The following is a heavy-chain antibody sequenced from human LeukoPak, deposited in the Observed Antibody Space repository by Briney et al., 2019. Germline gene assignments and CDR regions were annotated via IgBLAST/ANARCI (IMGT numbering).Heavy chain of an antibody. J-gene: IGHJ4*02. CDR2: ISSSSSYI. CDR3: ATEEGIAARPVYFDY. Sequence: PGGSLRLSCAASGFTFSSYSMNWVRQAPGMGLEWVSSISSSSSYIYYADSVKGRFTISRDNAKNSLYLQMNSLRAEDTAVYYCATEEGIAARPVYFDYWGQGTLVTVSS. V-gene: IGHV3-21*01. D-gene: IGHD6-6*01. CDR1: GFTFSSYS.